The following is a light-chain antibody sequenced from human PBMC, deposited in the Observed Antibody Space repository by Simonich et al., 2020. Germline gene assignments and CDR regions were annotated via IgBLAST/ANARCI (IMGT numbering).Light chain of an antibody. CDR1: QSVLYSSNNKNY. Sequence: DIVMTQSPDSLAVSLGERATINCKSSQSVLYSSNNKNYLDWYQQKPGQQPKLLIYWASNWESGVPDRFSGSGSGTDFTLTISSLQAEDVAVYYCQQYYSTPWTFGQGTKVEIK. CDR3: QQYYSTPWT. CDR2: WAS. J-gene: IGKJ1*01. V-gene: IGKV4-1*01.